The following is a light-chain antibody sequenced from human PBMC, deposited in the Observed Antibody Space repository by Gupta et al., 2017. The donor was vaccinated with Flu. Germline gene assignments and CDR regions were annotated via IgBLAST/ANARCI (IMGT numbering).Light chain of an antibody. V-gene: IGLV8-61*01. CDR3: VMYMGRGMWV. Sequence: QTLVSHQPSFSVSPGRTVTLTCGLSSGSVSTRYYPSWYQQNPGQHPRTRSYSTNTRSYGVPDRGAGSILGNNADLTLRGAQSDDDADYSCVMYMGRGMWVVGGGTKLTVL. J-gene: IGLJ3*02. CDR1: SGSVSTRYY. CDR2: STN.